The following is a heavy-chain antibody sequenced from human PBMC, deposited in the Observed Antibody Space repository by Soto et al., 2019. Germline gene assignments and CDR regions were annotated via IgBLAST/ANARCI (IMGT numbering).Heavy chain of an antibody. Sequence: QVQLVESGGGVVQPGRSLRLSCAASGFTFSSYGMHWVRQAPGKGLEWVAVISYDGSNKYDADSVKGRFTISRDNSKNTLYLQMNSLRAEDTAVYYGAKDRRRYCRCRSCSHFDYWGQGTLVTVSS. CDR3: AKDRRRYCRCRSCSHFDY. CDR1: GFTFSSYG. V-gene: IGHV3-30*18. J-gene: IGHJ4*02. D-gene: IGHD2-15*01. CDR2: ISYDGSNK.